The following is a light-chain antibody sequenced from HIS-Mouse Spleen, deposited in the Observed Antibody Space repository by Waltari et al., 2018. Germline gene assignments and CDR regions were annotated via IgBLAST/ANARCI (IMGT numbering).Light chain of an antibody. CDR1: SSDVGGYNY. CDR2: DVS. Sequence: QSALTQPRSVSGSPGQSVTISCTGTSSDVGGYNYVSWYQQHPGKAPKLMIYDVSKLPSGFPDRFSGSKSGNTASLTISGLQAEDEADYYCCSYAGSYTHVVFGGGTKLTVL. CDR3: CSYAGSYTHVV. V-gene: IGLV2-11*01. J-gene: IGLJ2*01.